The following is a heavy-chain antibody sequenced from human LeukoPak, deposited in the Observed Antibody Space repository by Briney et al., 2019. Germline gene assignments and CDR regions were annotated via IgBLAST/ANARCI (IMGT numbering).Heavy chain of an antibody. Sequence: GGSLRLSCAASGFTFSSYAMSWVRQAPGKGLQWVSVIYSGGSTYYADSVKGRFTISRHNSKNTLYLQMNSLRAEDTAVYYCARSSYGDYVVSGYGMDVWGQGTTVTVSS. D-gene: IGHD4-17*01. CDR1: GFTFSSYA. CDR3: ARSSYGDYVVSGYGMDV. V-gene: IGHV3-53*04. CDR2: IYSGGST. J-gene: IGHJ6*02.